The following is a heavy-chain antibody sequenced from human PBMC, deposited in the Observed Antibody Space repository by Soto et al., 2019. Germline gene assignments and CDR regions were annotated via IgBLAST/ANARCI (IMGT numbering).Heavy chain of an antibody. CDR2: INPNSGGT. CDR1: GYTFTGYY. D-gene: IGHD6-19*01. Sequence: ASVKVSCKASGYTFTGYYMHWVRQAPGQGLEWMGWINPNSGGTNYAQKFQDWVTMTRDTSISTAYMELSRLRSDDTAVYYCARTPLAVARRDYFDYWGQGTLVTVSS. V-gene: IGHV1-2*04. CDR3: ARTPLAVARRDYFDY. J-gene: IGHJ4*02.